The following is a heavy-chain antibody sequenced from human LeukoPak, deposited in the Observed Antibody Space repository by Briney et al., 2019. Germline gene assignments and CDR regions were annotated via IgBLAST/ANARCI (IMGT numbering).Heavy chain of an antibody. CDR2: ISGSGGSR. V-gene: IGHV3-23*01. D-gene: IGHD6-19*01. J-gene: IGHJ4*02. Sequence: GSLRLSCAASGFTFSNYAVSWVRQAPGKGREWVSGISGSGGSRDYADSVKGRFTISRDNSKNTLYLQMSSLRAEDTAVYYCAKEDGKVAGSLRYSDYWGQGTLVTVSS. CDR1: GFTFSNYA. CDR3: AKEDGKVAGSLRYSDY.